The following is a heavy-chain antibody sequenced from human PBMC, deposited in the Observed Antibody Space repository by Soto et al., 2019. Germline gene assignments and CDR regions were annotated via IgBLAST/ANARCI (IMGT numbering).Heavy chain of an antibody. CDR2: ISCSSSSI. D-gene: IGHD3-22*01. CDR1: GFTFDDYA. Sequence: GGSLRLSCAASGFTFDDYAMHWVRQAPGKGLEWVSDISCSSSSIDYADSVKGRFTISRDNAKNSLYLQMNSLRDEDTAVYYCARDGQYYDSSGYYPLLDAFDIWGQGTMVTVSS. CDR3: ARDGQYYDSSGYYPLLDAFDI. J-gene: IGHJ3*02. V-gene: IGHV3-48*02.